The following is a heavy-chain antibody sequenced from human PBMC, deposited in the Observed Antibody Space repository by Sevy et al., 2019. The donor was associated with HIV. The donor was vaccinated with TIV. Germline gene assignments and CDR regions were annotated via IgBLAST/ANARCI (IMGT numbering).Heavy chain of an antibody. V-gene: IGHV3-30*02. CDR3: AKWSGDYPLYYCDF. D-gene: IGHD2-21*02. CDR2: IRSDDTAV. J-gene: IGHJ4*02. Sequence: GGSLRLSCEVSGSTFKNHGMHWVRQAPGKGLEWLAAIRSDDTAVDYAASVKGRFTISRDIFKNTLYLQMNSLRVEDTAVYYCAKWSGDYPLYYCDFWGQRTLVTVSS. CDR1: GSTFKNHG.